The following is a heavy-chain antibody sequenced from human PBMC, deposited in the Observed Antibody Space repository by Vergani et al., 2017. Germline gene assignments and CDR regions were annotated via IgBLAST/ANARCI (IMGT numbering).Heavy chain of an antibody. Sequence: QVQLVESGGGVVQPGGSLRLSCGASGFTFSNYGMHWVRQAPGKGLEWVTFIRYDGSNTYYADSVKGRFTISRDNSKNTLFLQMNSLRPEDTAVYYCARDIRFYYDTRDYSYYFDSWGQGTLVTVSS. J-gene: IGHJ4*02. V-gene: IGHV3-30*02. D-gene: IGHD3-22*01. CDR2: IRYDGSNT. CDR1: GFTFSNYG. CDR3: ARDIRFYYDTRDYSYYFDS.